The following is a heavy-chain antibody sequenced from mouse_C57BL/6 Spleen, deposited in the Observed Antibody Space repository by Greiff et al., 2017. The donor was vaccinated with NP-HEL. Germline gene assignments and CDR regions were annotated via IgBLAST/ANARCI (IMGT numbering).Heavy chain of an antibody. Sequence: VQLQQSGAELATPGASVKLSCKASGYTFTSYGISWVKQRTGQGLEWIGEIYPRSGNTYYNEKFKGKATLTADKSSSTAYMELRSLTSEDSAVYFCARKNLSAWFAYWGQGTLVTVSA. CDR3: ARKNLSAWFAY. J-gene: IGHJ3*01. D-gene: IGHD3-1*01. V-gene: IGHV1-81*01. CDR1: GYTFTSYG. CDR2: IYPRSGNT.